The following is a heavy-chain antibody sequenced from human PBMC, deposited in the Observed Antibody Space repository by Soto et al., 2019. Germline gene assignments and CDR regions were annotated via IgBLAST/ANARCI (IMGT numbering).Heavy chain of an antibody. CDR3: ARDYSNYVESHFDY. CDR1: GFTFSSYG. V-gene: IGHV3-33*01. J-gene: IGHJ4*02. CDR2: IWYDGSNK. Sequence: GASLKISCAASGFTFSSYGMHWVRQAPGKGLEWVAVIWYDGSNKYYADSVKGRFTISRDNSKNTLYLQMNSLRAEDTAVYYCARDYSNYVESHFDYWGQGTLVTVSS. D-gene: IGHD4-4*01.